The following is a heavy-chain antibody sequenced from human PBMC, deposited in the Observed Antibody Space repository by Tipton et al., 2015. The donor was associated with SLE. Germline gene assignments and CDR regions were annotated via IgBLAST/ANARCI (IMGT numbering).Heavy chain of an antibody. J-gene: IGHJ6*02. V-gene: IGHV4-34*01. Sequence: TLSLTCAVYGGSFSGYFWTWIRQPPGKGLEWIGEIDHRGFTNYNPSLKSRVTFSLDTSKNQFSLNLSSVTAADTAVYYCARGYWGPEYYYGMDVWGQGTTVTVAS. CDR1: GGSFSGYF. CDR3: ARGYWGPEYYYGMDV. CDR2: IDHRGFT. D-gene: IGHD3-16*01.